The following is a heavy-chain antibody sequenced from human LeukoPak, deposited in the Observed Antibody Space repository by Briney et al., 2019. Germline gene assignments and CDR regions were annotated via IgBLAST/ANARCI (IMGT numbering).Heavy chain of an antibody. J-gene: IGHJ4*02. CDR1: GYTFTGPY. V-gene: IGHV1-2*02. CDR3: ATTGFCTAGSCPAFDS. D-gene: IGHD2-15*01. CDR2: INLSSGAT. Sequence: ASVKVSCKASGYTFTGPYVHWVRQAPGQGLEWMAGINLSSGATQYVQKFQGKFTMTRDTSVNTAYMDLSRLRFDDTAIYYCATTGFCTAGSCPAFDSWGQGTLVTVSS.